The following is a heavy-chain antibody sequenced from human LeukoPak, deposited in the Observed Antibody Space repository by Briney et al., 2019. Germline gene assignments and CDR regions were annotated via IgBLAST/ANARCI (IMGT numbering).Heavy chain of an antibody. D-gene: IGHD5-18*01. CDR2: IYYSGST. J-gene: IGHJ4*02. CDR3: ARLDSYGYAFDY. Sequence: PSETLSLTCTVSGGSISSSSYYWGWIRQPPGKGLEWIGSIYYSGSTYYNPSLKSRVTISVDTSKNQFSLKLSSVTAADTAVYYRARLDSYGYAFDYWGQGTLVTVSS. V-gene: IGHV4-39*01. CDR1: GGSISSSSYY.